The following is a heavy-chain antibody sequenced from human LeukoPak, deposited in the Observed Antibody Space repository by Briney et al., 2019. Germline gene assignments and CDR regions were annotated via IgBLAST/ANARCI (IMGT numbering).Heavy chain of an antibody. V-gene: IGHV1-69*04. J-gene: IGHJ4*02. CDR3: ARDRRESAAGTGGGDY. Sequence: SVKVSCKASGGTFSSYTISWVRQAPGQGLEWMGRIIPILGIANYAQKFQGRGTITGDKSTSTAYMELSSLRSEDTAVYYCARDRRESAAGTGGGDYWGQGTLVTVSS. D-gene: IGHD6-13*01. CDR2: IIPILGIA. CDR1: GGTFSSYT.